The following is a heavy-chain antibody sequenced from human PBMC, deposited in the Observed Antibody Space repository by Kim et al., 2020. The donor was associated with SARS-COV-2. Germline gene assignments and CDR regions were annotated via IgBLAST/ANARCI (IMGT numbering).Heavy chain of an antibody. V-gene: IGHV1-69*04. CDR1: GGTFSSYA. Sequence: SVKVSCKASGGTFSSYAISWVRQAPGQGLEWMGRIIPILGIANYAQKFQGRVTITADKSTSTAYMELSSLRSEDTAVYYCARLEADYYGSGSYVRTYYYYGMDVWGQGTTVTVSS. D-gene: IGHD3-10*01. CDR3: ARLEADYYGSGSYVRTYYYYGMDV. J-gene: IGHJ6*02. CDR2: IIPILGIA.